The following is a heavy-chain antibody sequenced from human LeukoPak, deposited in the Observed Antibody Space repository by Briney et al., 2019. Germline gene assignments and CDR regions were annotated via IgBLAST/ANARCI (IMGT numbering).Heavy chain of an antibody. D-gene: IGHD4-17*01. Sequence: PSETLSLTCAVSGYSISSGYYWGWIRQPPGKGLEWIGSIYHSGSTYYKPSLKSRVTIAVDTSKTQFSLKLSSVTAADTAVYYWARWGNYGDYTNWFDPWGQGTLVTVSS. CDR3: ARWGNYGDYTNWFDP. V-gene: IGHV4-38-2*01. CDR1: GYSISSGYY. J-gene: IGHJ5*02. CDR2: IYHSGST.